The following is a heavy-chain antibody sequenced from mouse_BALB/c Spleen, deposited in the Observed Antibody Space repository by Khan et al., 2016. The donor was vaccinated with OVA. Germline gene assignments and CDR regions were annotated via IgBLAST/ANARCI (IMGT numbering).Heavy chain of an antibody. CDR3: ARIYGGDIDY. V-gene: IGHV3-2*02. CDR2: ISYSGNT. J-gene: IGHJ2*01. CDR1: GYSITSDYA. D-gene: IGHD3-3*01. Sequence: VQLKESGPGLVKPSQSLSLTCTVTGYSITSDYAWNWIRQFPGNKLEWMGYISYSGNTKYNPSLKSRISITRDTSKNQFFLQLNSVTIEETATYYCARIYGGDIDYWGQGTTLTVSS.